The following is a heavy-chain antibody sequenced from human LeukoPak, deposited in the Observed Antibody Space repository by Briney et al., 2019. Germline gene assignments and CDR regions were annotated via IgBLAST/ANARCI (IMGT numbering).Heavy chain of an antibody. Sequence: PGGSLRLSCAASGFTFSSYAMSWVRQAPGKGLEWVSAISGSGGSTYYADSVKGRFTISRDNSKNTLYLQMNSLRAEDTAVYYCAKGLCSSGWFRGDFDYWGQGTLVTVSS. J-gene: IGHJ4*02. CDR2: ISGSGGST. D-gene: IGHD6-19*01. CDR1: GFTFSSYA. V-gene: IGHV3-23*01. CDR3: AKGLCSSGWFRGDFDY.